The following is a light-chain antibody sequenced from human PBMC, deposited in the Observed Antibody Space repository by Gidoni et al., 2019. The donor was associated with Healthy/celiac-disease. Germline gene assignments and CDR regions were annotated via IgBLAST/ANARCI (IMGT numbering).Light chain of an antibody. CDR1: QSISSY. CDR2: AAS. Sequence: IHMTQSPSSLSASIGDRVTITCRASQSISSYFNWYQQKPGKAPKLLIYAASSLQSGVPSRFSGSGSGTDFTLTISSLQPEDFATYYCQQSYSTPWTFGQGTKVEIK. CDR3: QQSYSTPWT. J-gene: IGKJ1*01. V-gene: IGKV1-39*01.